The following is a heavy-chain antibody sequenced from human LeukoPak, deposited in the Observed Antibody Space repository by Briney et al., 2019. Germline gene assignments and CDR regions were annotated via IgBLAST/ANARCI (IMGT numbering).Heavy chain of an antibody. CDR2: IVVGSGNT. CDR3: AASLVGATPYYFDY. J-gene: IGHJ4*02. V-gene: IGHV1-58*02. Sequence: ASVKVSCKASGFTFTSSAMQWVRQARGQRLEWIGWIVVGSGNTNYAQKFQERVTITRDMSTSTAYMELSSLRSEDTAVYYCAASLVGATPYYFDYWDQGTLVTVSS. D-gene: IGHD1-26*01. CDR1: GFTFTSSA.